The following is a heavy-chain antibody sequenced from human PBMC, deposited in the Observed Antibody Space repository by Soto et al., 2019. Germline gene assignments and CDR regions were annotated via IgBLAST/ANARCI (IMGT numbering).Heavy chain of an antibody. D-gene: IGHD6-19*01. CDR1: GFTLSTYA. V-gene: IGHV3-23*01. CDR3: AKDLCTYSSGSCYFGN. Sequence: EVQLLESGGGLVQPGGSPRLSCAASGFTLSTYAMSWVRQAPGTGLEWVSTISASGGNTYYADSVKGRFTISRDNSKNTLYLQMNTLRAEDTAIYYCAKDLCTYSSGSCYFGNWGQGTLVTVSS. J-gene: IGHJ4*02. CDR2: ISASGGNT.